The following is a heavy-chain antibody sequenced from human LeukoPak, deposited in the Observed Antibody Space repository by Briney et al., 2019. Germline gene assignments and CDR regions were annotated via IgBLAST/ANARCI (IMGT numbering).Heavy chain of an antibody. CDR3: AKGYVTTGYFDY. CDR1: GFTFSSSA. D-gene: IGHD3-16*01. V-gene: IGHV3-23*01. J-gene: IGHJ4*02. CDR2: ISGGGSTT. Sequence: GGSLRLSCAASGFTFSSSAISWVRQAPGKGLEWVSAISGGGSTTYYADSVKGRFTISRDNSKNTLFLQMNSLRAEDTALYYCAKGYVTTGYFDYWGQGTLVTVSS.